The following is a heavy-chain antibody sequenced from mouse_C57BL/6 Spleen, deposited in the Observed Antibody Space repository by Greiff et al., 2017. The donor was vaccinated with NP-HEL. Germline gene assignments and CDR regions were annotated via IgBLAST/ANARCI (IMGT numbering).Heavy chain of an antibody. CDR1: GFTFSSYA. D-gene: IGHD1-1*01. CDR2: ISSGGDYI. V-gene: IGHV5-9-1*02. CDR3: TSDGPLSTTVVAYYAMDY. Sequence: EVKLMESGEGLVKPGGSLKLSCAASGFTFSSYAMSWVRQTPEKRLEWVAYISSGGDYIYYADTVKGRFTISRDNARNTLYLQMSSLKSEDTAMYYCTSDGPLSTTVVAYYAMDYWGQGTSVTVSS. J-gene: IGHJ4*01.